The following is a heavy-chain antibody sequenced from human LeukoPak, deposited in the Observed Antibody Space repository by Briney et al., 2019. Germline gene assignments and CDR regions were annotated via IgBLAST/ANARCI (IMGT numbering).Heavy chain of an antibody. Sequence: RASVKVSCKASGYILRSYGITWVRQAPGQGLEWMGWISAYNGNTKYPQKLQGRVTMTTDTSTSTAYMELRSLRSDDTAVYYCARGPIIDIVIVPAADDYYYMDVWGKGTTVTVSS. V-gene: IGHV1-18*01. J-gene: IGHJ6*03. CDR3: ARGPIIDIVIVPAADDYYYMDV. CDR2: ISAYNGNT. CDR1: GYILRSYG. D-gene: IGHD2-2*01.